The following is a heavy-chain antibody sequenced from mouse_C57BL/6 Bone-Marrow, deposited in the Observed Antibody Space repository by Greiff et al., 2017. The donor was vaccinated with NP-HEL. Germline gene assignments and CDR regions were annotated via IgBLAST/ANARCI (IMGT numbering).Heavy chain of an antibody. CDR1: GYTFTDYY. Sequence: VQLQQSGPELVKPGASVKISCKASGYTFTDYYMNWVKQSHGKSLEWIGDINPNNGGTSYNQKFKGKATLTVDKSSSTAYMELRSLTSEDSAVYYCASGFRPWYFDVWGTGTTVTVSS. J-gene: IGHJ1*03. V-gene: IGHV1-26*01. CDR2: INPNNGGT. CDR3: ASGFRPWYFDV.